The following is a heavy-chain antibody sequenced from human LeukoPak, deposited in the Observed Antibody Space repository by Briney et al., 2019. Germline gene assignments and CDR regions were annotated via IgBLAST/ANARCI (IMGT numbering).Heavy chain of an antibody. CDR1: GFTFSSYG. V-gene: IGHV3-30*18. Sequence: GGSLRLSCAASGFTFSSYGMHWVRQAPGKGLEWVAVISYDGSNKYYADSVKGRFTISRDNSKNTLYLQMNSLRAEDTAVYYCAKNMVRGVFYYYGMDVWGQGTTVTVSS. CDR3: AKNMVRGVFYYYGMDV. D-gene: IGHD3-10*01. J-gene: IGHJ6*02. CDR2: ISYDGSNK.